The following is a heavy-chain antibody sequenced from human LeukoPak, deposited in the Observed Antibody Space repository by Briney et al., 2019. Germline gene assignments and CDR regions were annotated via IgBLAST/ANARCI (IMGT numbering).Heavy chain of an antibody. CDR1: GGSFSGYY. V-gene: IGHV4-59*13. D-gene: IGHD1-20*01. Sequence: SETLSLTCAVYGGSFSGYYWGWIRQPPGKGLEWIGYMYNSGSANYNPSLKSRVTISLDTSKNQFSLKLNSVTAADTAVYFCARGSISGTRIYYYYYLDVWGKGTTVTISS. CDR2: MYNSGSA. CDR3: ARGSISGTRIYYYYYLDV. J-gene: IGHJ6*03.